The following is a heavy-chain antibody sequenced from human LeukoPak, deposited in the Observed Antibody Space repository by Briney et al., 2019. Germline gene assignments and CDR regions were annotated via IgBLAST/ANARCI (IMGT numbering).Heavy chain of an antibody. CDR3: ARDEGALNW. Sequence: SQTLSLTCAISGDRVSRDNTAWNWIRQSPSRGLEWLGRTYYKSKWYNDYALSVKSRITINSDTSKNHFSLQLNSVTPEDTAVYYCARDEGALNWWGQGTLVTVSS. CDR2: TYYKSKWYN. CDR1: GDRVSRDNTA. J-gene: IGHJ4*02. V-gene: IGHV6-1*01. D-gene: IGHD1-20*01.